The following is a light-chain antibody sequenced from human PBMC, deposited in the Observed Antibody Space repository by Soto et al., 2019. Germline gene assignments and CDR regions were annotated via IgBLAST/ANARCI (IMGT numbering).Light chain of an antibody. CDR3: QQRINWPLFT. CDR2: DAS. CDR1: QSVSSY. V-gene: IGKV3-11*01. Sequence: EIVLTQYPATLSLSPGERATLSCRASQSVSSYLAWYHQKPGQAPRLLIYDASNRATGIPARFSDSGSGTDVTLTISILEPEDFAVYYCQQRINWPLFTFGPGTKVDIK. J-gene: IGKJ3*01.